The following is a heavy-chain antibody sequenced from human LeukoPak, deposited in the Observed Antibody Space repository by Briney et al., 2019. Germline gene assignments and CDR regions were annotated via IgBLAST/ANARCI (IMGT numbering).Heavy chain of an antibody. V-gene: IGHV4-31*03. CDR2: IYYSGST. D-gene: IGHD3-16*01. J-gene: IGHJ4*02. Sequence: SETLSLTCTVSGGSFSSGGYYWSWIHLHPGKGLEWIGYIYYSGSTYYNPSLKSRVTISVDTSKNQFSLELSSVTAADTAVYYCARAPRGEAPYYFDYWGQGTLVTVSS. CDR1: GGSFSSGGYY. CDR3: ARAPRGEAPYYFDY.